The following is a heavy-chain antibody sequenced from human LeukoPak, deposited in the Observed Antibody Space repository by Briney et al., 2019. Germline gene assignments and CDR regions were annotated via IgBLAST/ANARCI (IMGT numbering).Heavy chain of an antibody. CDR2: ISGSGGST. J-gene: IGHJ4*02. CDR1: GFTFSSYA. Sequence: GGSLRLSCAASGFTFSSYAMSWVRQAPGKGLELVSAISGSGGSTYYADSVKGRFTISRDNSKNTRYLQMNSLRAEDTAVYYCARRPTQTNCSSTSCYRGYWGQGTLVTVSS. CDR3: ARRPTQTNCSSTSCYRGY. D-gene: IGHD2-2*02. V-gene: IGHV3-23*01.